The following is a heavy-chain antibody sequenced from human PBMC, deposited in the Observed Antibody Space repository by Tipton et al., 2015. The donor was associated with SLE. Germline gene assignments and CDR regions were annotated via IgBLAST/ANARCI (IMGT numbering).Heavy chain of an antibody. D-gene: IGHD7-27*01. CDR2: IYYSGST. Sequence: LRLSCTVSGDSISSSYYYWGWIRQPPGKGLEWIGHIYYSGSTYYIPSLKSRITISVETSKNQFSLRLSSATAADTALYYCASLGMDYYFDLWGRGTLVTVSS. J-gene: IGHJ2*01. CDR3: ASLGMDYYFDL. CDR1: GDSISSSYYY. V-gene: IGHV4-39*01.